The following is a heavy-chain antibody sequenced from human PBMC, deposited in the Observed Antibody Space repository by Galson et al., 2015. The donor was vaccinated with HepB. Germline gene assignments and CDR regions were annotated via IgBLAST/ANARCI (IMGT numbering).Heavy chain of an antibody. V-gene: IGHV1-69*02. CDR1: GGTFSSYT. J-gene: IGHJ6*02. D-gene: IGHD6-13*01. Sequence: SVKVSCKASGGTFSSYTISWVRQAPGQGLEWMGRIIPILGIANYAQKFQGRVTITADKSTSTAYMELSSLRSEDTAVYYCASGRPEGERVSSSWYGRDYYYGMDVWGQGTTVTVSS. CDR2: IIPILGIA. CDR3: ASGRPEGERVSSSWYGRDYYYGMDV.